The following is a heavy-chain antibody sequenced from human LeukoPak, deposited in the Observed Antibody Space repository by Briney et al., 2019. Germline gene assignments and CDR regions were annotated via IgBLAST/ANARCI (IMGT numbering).Heavy chain of an antibody. CDR1: GGSISSYY. V-gene: IGHV4-4*07. CDR2: IYTSGST. CDR3: ARANPVTTLYFDY. D-gene: IGHD4-17*01. J-gene: IGHJ4*02. Sequence: PSETLSLTCTVSGGSISSYYRSWIRQPAGKGLEWIGRIYTSGSTNYNPSLKSRVTMSVDTSKNRFSLTLSSVPAADTAVEYCARANPVTTLYFDYWGQGTLVTVSS.